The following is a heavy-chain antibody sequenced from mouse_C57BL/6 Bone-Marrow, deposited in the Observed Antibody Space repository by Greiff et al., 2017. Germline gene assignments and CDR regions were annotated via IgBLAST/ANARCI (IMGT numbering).Heavy chain of an antibody. CDR1: GFTFSDYG. V-gene: IGHV5-17*03. J-gene: IGHJ4*01. Sequence: EVMLVESGGGLVKPGGSLKLSCAASGFTFSDYGMHWVRQAPEKGLEWVAYISSGSSTIYYADTVKGRFTISRDNAKNTLFLHMTSLKSEDTSLYYCAMCTTVARHYYTMDYLFQRTSVPVSS. CDR3: AMCTTVARHYYTMDY. CDR2: ISSGSSTI. D-gene: IGHD1-1*01.